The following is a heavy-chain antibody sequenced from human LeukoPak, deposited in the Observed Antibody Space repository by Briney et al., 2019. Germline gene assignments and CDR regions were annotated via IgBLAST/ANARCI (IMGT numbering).Heavy chain of an antibody. CDR2: IRYDGSNK. V-gene: IGHV3-30*02. CDR3: AKGRIRYCSGGSCYGGGSDY. CDR1: GFTSSSYG. D-gene: IGHD2-15*01. J-gene: IGHJ4*02. Sequence: GGSLRLSCAASGFTSSSYGMHWVRQAPGKGLEWVAFIRYDGSNKYYADSVKGRFTISRDNSKNTLYLQMNSLRAEDTAVYYCAKGRIRYCSGGSCYGGGSDYWGQGTLVTVSS.